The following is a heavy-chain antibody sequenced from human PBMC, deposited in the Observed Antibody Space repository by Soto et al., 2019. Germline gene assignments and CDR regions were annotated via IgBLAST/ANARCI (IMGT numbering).Heavy chain of an antibody. V-gene: IGHV3-30*04. D-gene: IGHD2-2*01. J-gene: IGHJ4*02. CDR2: VSFDGNRQ. CDR3: ARRHREVPALIGDYFDY. Sequence: QVKLVESGGGVVQPGKSLTLSCAASGFTFSSFAMHWVRQPPGKGLEWVAVVSFDGNRQYFSDSVKGRFTISRDNSKNTVSLHMNSLRDDDSALYYCARRHREVPALIGDYFDYWGQGTLVTVSS. CDR1: GFTFSSFA.